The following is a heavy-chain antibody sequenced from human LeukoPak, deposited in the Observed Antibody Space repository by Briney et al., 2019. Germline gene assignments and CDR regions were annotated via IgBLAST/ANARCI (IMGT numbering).Heavy chain of an antibody. CDR3: AKTPRGVRDWTWLQLPLDS. J-gene: IGHJ5*01. D-gene: IGHD5-24*01. CDR1: GFTFNSYA. V-gene: IGHV3-30*18. CDR2: ISSDGSNK. Sequence: PGGSLRLSCAASGFTFNSYAMHWVRQAPGNGLEWVAIISSDGSNKHYADSVQGRFTISRDNSKNTLYLQMNSLRNEDTAVYYCAKTPRGVRDWTWLQLPLDSWGQGTLVTVSS.